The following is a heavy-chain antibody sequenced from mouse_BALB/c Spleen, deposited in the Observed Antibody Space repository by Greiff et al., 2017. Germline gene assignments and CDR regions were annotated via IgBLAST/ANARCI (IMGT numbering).Heavy chain of an antibody. CDR2: ISSGSSTI. J-gene: IGHJ4*01. D-gene: IGHD1-2*01. Sequence: DVHLVESGGGLVQPGGSRKLSCAASGFTFSSFGMHWVRQAPEKGLEWVAYISSGSSTIYYADTVKGRFTISRDNPKNTLFLQMTSLRSEDTAMYYCARSLLRLRAMDYWGQGTSVTVSS. CDR1: GFTFSSFG. V-gene: IGHV5-17*02. CDR3: ARSLLRLRAMDY.